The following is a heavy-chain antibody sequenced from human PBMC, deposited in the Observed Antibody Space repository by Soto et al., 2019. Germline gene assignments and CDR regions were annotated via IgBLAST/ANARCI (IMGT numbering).Heavy chain of an antibody. CDR1: GFTFSNAW. CDR2: IKRKTDGGTT. J-gene: IGHJ4*02. CDR3: TTSPLYSYGSYFDY. D-gene: IGHD5-18*01. Sequence: EVQLLESGGGLVKPGGSLRLSCAASGFTFSNAWMSWVRQAPGKGLEWVGRIKRKTDGGTTDYAAPVKGRFTISRDDSKNTLYLQMNSLKTEDTAVYYCTTSPLYSYGSYFDYWGQGTLVTVSS. V-gene: IGHV3-15*01.